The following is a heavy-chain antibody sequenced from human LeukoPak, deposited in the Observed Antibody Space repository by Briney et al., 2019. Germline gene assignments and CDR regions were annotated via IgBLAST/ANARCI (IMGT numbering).Heavy chain of an antibody. V-gene: IGHV4-34*01. J-gene: IGHJ5*02. Sequence: PETLSLTCAAYGGSFSGYYWNWIRQPPEKGLEWIGEINHSGSTNYIPSLKSRVTITVDTSKNQFSLKLSSVTAADTAVYYCARGSKMLGYNWFDPWGQGTLVTVSS. D-gene: IGHD1-26*01. CDR1: GGSFSGYY. CDR2: INHSGST. CDR3: ARGSKMLGYNWFDP.